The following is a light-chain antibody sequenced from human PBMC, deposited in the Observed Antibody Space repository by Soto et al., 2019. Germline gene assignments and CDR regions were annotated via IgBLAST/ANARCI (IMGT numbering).Light chain of an antibody. J-gene: IGKJ1*01. CDR1: QSVSGW. CDR3: LQDHDDSWT. Sequence: DIQMTQSPSTLSASVGDTVTVTCRASQSVSGWLAWYQQKPGEAPKLLIYAASNLQSGVPSRFRGSRSGTEFTLTVSSLQPEDFATYYCLQDHDDSWTFGQGTKVDIK. V-gene: IGKV1-5*01. CDR2: AAS.